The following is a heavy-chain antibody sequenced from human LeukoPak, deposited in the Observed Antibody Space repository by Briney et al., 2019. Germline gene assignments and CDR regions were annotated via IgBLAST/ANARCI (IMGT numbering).Heavy chain of an antibody. CDR2: ISSSGSTI. Sequence: GGSLRLSCAASGFTFSSYEMNWVRQAPGKGLEWVSSISSSGSTIYYADSVKGRFTISRDNAKNSLYLQMNSLRAEDTAVYYCASWDRIAAVRPPLLTDYWGQGTLVTVSS. CDR1: GFTFSSYE. V-gene: IGHV3-48*03. CDR3: ASWDRIAAVRPPLLTDY. D-gene: IGHD6-13*01. J-gene: IGHJ4*02.